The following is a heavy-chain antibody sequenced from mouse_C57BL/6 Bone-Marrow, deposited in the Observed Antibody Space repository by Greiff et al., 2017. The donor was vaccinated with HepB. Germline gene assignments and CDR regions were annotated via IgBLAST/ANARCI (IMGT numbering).Heavy chain of an antibody. J-gene: IGHJ3*01. CDR2: ISSGGSYT. V-gene: IGHV5-6*01. CDR3: ARQQFTFAY. Sequence: EVMLVESGGDLVKPGGSLKLSCAASGFTFSSYGMSWVRQTPDKRLEWVATISSGGSYTYYPDSVKGRFTISRDNAKNTLYLQMSSLKSEDTAMYYCARQQFTFAYWGQVTLVTVSA. CDR1: GFTFSSYG.